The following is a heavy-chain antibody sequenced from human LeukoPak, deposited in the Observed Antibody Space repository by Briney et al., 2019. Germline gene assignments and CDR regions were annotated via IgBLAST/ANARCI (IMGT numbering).Heavy chain of an antibody. D-gene: IGHD6-19*01. CDR3: ARAPEQWLVGGNWFDP. J-gene: IGHJ5*02. Sequence: PGRSLRLSCAASGFTFSSYSMNWVRQAPGKGLEWVSSISSSSSYIYYADSVKGRFTISRDNAKNSLYLQMNSLRAEDTAVYYCARAPEQWLVGGNWFDPWGQGTLVTVSS. CDR2: ISSSSSYI. CDR1: GFTFSSYS. V-gene: IGHV3-21*01.